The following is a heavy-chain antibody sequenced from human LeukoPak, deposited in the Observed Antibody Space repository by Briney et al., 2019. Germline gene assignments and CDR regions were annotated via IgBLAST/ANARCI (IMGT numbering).Heavy chain of an antibody. Sequence: PGGSLRLSCGASGFTFSNYGMLWVRQAPGKGLDWVAFIRYDGNNKLYADSVKGRFTISRDNSKNTLYLHISSLRAEDTAVYYCVKDNPLDYWGQGTLVTVSS. D-gene: IGHD1-14*01. V-gene: IGHV3-30*02. CDR3: VKDNPLDY. J-gene: IGHJ4*02. CDR1: GFTFSNYG. CDR2: IRYDGNNK.